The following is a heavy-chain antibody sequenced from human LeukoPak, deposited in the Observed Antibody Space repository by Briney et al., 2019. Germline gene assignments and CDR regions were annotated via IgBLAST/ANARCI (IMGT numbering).Heavy chain of an antibody. Sequence: SETLSLTCTVSGGSISSYYWSWIRQPPGKGLEWIGYIYYSGSTNYNPSLKRRVTISVDTSKNQFSLKLSSVTAADTAVYYCARVAPMVRGVITAPIPFYYYYYYYMDVWGKGTTVTVSS. D-gene: IGHD3-10*01. V-gene: IGHV4-59*01. J-gene: IGHJ6*03. CDR3: ARVAPMVRGVITAPIPFYYYYYYYMDV. CDR1: GGSISSYY. CDR2: IYYSGST.